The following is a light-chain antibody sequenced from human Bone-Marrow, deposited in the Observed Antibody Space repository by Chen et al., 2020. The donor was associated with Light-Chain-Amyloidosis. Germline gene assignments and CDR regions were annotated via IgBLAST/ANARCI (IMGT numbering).Light chain of an antibody. V-gene: IGLV6-57*01. CDR1: SGSIATNY. J-gene: IGLJ3*02. CDR3: QSYQGSSQRV. Sequence: NFMLTQPHSVSESPGKTVIISCTRSSGSIATNYVQCNQQRPGTSPTTVIYADDQKPSVVPCRCSGSIDRSSNSASLTIAGLKTKAEADYNGQSYQGSSQRVFGGGTKLTVL. CDR2: ADD.